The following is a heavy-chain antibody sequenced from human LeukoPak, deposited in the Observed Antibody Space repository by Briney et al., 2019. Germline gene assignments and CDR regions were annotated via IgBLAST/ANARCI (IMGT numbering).Heavy chain of an antibody. J-gene: IGHJ4*02. D-gene: IGHD1-26*01. CDR3: AKDRLPVGVLFDF. Sequence: PGGSLRLSCAASGFIFDDYAMHWVRQAPGKGLEWVSCISWNSGSIGYADSVMGRFTISRDNAKNSLYLQMNSLRGEDTALYYCAKDRLPVGVLFDFWGQGTLVTVSS. CDR1: GFIFDDYA. V-gene: IGHV3-9*01. CDR2: ISWNSGSI.